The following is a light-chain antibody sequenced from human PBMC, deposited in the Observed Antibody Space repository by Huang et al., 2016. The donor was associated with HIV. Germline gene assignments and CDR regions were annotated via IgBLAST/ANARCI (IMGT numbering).Light chain of an antibody. Sequence: EIVLTQSPATLSLSPGARATLSCRASQSVSSSLVWYQQKPGQPPTLLIYDASNRATGIPARFSGSGSGTDFTLTVSSLEPEDFAIYYCQHRGNWPYTFGQGTKLEIK. CDR1: QSVSSS. V-gene: IGKV3-11*01. J-gene: IGKJ2*01. CDR3: QHRGNWPYT. CDR2: DAS.